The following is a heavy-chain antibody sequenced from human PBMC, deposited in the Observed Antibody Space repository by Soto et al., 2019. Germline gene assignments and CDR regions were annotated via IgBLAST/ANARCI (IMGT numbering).Heavy chain of an antibody. Sequence: QVQLVQSGAEVKKPGASVKVSCKASGYTFTSYGISWVRQAPGQGLEWMGWISGYNGNTKYAQKPQGRSHMTTAHSTSTAYMELRSLRSDDTAVYYCARDLGGQIVDYWGQGTLVTVSS. J-gene: IGHJ4*02. CDR3: ARDLGGQIVDY. V-gene: IGHV1-18*01. D-gene: IGHD1-26*01. CDR2: ISGYNGNT. CDR1: GYTFTSYG.